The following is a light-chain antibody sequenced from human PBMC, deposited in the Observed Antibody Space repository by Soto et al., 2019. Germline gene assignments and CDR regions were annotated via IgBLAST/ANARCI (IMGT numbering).Light chain of an antibody. Sequence: EIVLTQSPGTLSLSPVERATLSCRASQSVSSSYLAWYQQKPGQAPRLLIYGASGRATGIPDRFSGSGSGTDFTLTISRLEPEDFAVYYCQQYGSSIFTFGPGTKVDIK. V-gene: IGKV3-20*01. CDR2: GAS. J-gene: IGKJ3*01. CDR3: QQYGSSIFT. CDR1: QSVSSSY.